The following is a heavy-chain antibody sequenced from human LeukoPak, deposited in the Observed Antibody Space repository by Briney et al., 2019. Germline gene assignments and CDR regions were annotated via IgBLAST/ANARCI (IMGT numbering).Heavy chain of an antibody. Sequence: SETLSLTCTVSGGSISSYYWRWIRQPPGKGLEWIGYIYYSGSTNYNPSLKSRVTISVDTSKNQFSLKLSSVTAADTAVYYCARHSDYDFWSGYSPGAFDIWGQGTMVTVSS. D-gene: IGHD3-3*01. CDR1: GGSISSYY. J-gene: IGHJ3*02. CDR3: ARHSDYDFWSGYSPGAFDI. CDR2: IYYSGST. V-gene: IGHV4-59*08.